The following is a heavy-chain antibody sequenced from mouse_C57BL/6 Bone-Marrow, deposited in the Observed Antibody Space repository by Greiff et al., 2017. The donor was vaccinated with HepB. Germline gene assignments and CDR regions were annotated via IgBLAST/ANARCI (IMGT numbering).Heavy chain of an antibody. D-gene: IGHD1-1*01. CDR3: AREGTTVVGAMDY. J-gene: IGHJ4*01. Sequence: QVQLQQSGAELVRPGASVKLSCKASGYTFTDYYINWVKQRPGQGLEWIARIYPGSGNTYYNEKFKGKATLTAEKSSSTAYMQLSSLTSEDSAVYFCAREGTTVVGAMDYWGQGTSVTVSS. CDR2: IYPGSGNT. V-gene: IGHV1-76*01. CDR1: GYTFTDYY.